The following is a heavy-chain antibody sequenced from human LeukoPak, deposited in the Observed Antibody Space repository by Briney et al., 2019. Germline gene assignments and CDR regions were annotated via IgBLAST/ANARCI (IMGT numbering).Heavy chain of an antibody. D-gene: IGHD3-16*01. Sequence: GGSLRLSRAASGFTFSSYNMKWVRQAPGKGLGWVSSISTSSSYIYYADSVKGRFTISRDNAKNSLYLQMSSLRAEDTAVYYCARRAYGAFGIWGQGTMVTVSS. CDR1: GFTFSSYN. V-gene: IGHV3-21*01. CDR2: ISTSSSYI. CDR3: ARRAYGAFGI. J-gene: IGHJ3*02.